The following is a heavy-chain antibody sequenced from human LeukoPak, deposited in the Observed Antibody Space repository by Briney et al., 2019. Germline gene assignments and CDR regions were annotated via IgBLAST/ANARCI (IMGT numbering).Heavy chain of an antibody. V-gene: IGHV4-59*08. CDR3: ARHLGVGSYPLDS. CDR1: GASLSNHY. J-gene: IGHJ4*02. CDR2: IYSSGTA. D-gene: IGHD3-16*01. Sequence: SETLSLTCSVSGASLSNHYWSWIRQPPGKGLEWIAHIYSSGTATYNPSLKSRVTISLDTSKSQISLKVTSVTAADTAVYYCARHLGVGSYPLDSWGQGTLVTVSS.